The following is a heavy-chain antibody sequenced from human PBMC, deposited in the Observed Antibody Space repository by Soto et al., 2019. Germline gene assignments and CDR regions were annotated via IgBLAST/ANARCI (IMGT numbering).Heavy chain of an antibody. J-gene: IGHJ6*02. D-gene: IGHD3-10*01. CDR2: LNEDGSFT. V-gene: IGHV3-74*01. Sequence: GGSLRLSCVASEFTFSSYWMHWVRQVPGKGLVWASRLNEDGSFTTYADSVKGRFTISRDNAKKTLYLQMNSLRAEDTAVYYCARDLSGRADVWGQGTTVTVSS. CDR3: ARDLSGRADV. CDR1: EFTFSSYW.